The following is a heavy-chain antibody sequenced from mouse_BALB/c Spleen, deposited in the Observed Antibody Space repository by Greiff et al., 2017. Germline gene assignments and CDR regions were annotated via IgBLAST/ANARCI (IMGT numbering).Heavy chain of an antibody. D-gene: IGHD2-3*01. CDR3: ARGGNLYDGYPQAMDY. CDR2: IDPSDSET. V-gene: IGHV1S126*01. J-gene: IGHJ4*01. Sequence: VQLQQSGPQLVRPGASVKISCKASGYSFTSYWMHWVKQRPGQGLEWIGMIDPSDSETRLNQKFKDKATLTVDKSSSTAYMQLSSPTSEDSAVYYCARGGNLYDGYPQAMDYWGQGTSVTVSS. CDR1: GYSFTSYW.